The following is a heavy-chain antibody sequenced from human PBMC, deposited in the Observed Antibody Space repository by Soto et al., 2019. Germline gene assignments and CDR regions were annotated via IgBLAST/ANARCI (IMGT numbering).Heavy chain of an antibody. J-gene: IGHJ2*01. D-gene: IGHD2-2*01. V-gene: IGHV3-11*01. CDR1: GFTFSGFY. Sequence: QVQLVESGGGLVKPGGSLRLSCAASGFTFSGFYMSWVRQAPGKGLQWVSDISTGGDVKKYADSVKGRFTISRDNAGTSLYLQMNSLRAEDTAVYYCVRTVDSYTSYPKGHIKYPGGQINYWYFDLWGRGTLVTVSS. CDR3: VRTVDSYTSYPKGHIKYPGGQINYWYFDL. CDR2: ISTGGDVK.